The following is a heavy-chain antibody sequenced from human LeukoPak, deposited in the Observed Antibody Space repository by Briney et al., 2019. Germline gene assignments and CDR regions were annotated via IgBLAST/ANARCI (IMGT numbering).Heavy chain of an antibody. CDR2: IYYSGST. D-gene: IGHD5-24*01. V-gene: IGHV4-39*01. CDR1: GGSINSSNYY. Sequence: SETLSLTCTVSGGSINSSNYYWGWIRQPPGKGLEWIGSIYYSGSTYYNPSLKSRVTVSVDKSKNQFSLKLSSVTAADTAVYYCARGQRWLLNFGYFDLWGRGTLVTVSS. CDR3: ARGQRWLLNFGYFDL. J-gene: IGHJ2*01.